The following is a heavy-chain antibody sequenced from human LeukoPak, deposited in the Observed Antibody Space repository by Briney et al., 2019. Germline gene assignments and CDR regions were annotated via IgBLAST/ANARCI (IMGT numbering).Heavy chain of an antibody. CDR3: ARDTIYLSFDY. CDR1: GFTFSSYE. Sequence: GGSLRLSCAASGFTFSSYEMNWVRQAPGKGLEWVSYISSSGSTIYYAGSVKGRFTISRDNAKNSLYLQMNSLRAEDTAVYYCARDTIYLSFDYWGQGTLVTVSS. J-gene: IGHJ4*02. CDR2: ISSSGSTI. D-gene: IGHD5-24*01. V-gene: IGHV3-48*03.